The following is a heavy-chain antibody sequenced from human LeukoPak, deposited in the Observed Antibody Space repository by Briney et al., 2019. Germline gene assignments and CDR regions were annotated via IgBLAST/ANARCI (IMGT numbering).Heavy chain of an antibody. D-gene: IGHD3-16*01. CDR1: GVSMNYYY. CDR3: SKLGDQGELRLDQ. Sequence: SETLSLTCTVSGVSMNYYYWNWIRQPAGKGLEWIGHIYPSGRTDYTPSLKSRVTMSIDTSKNKFSLKLTSFTAADTAAHYCSKLGDQGELRLDQWGQGTLVTVSS. CDR2: IYPSGRT. J-gene: IGHJ4*01. V-gene: IGHV4-4*07.